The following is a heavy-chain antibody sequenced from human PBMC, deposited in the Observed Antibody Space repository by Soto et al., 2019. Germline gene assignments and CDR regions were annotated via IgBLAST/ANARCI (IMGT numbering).Heavy chain of an antibody. CDR1: GASITTYY. V-gene: IGHV4-59*01. CDR2: VYHTGST. CDR3: ARRLFGSGWTLDS. Sequence: SETLSLTCDVSGASITTYYWTWIRQAPGKGLEWIGNVYHTGSTDYNSSLKSRVTISVDTSKNQFSLNMNSVTAADTAVYYCARRLFGSGWTLDSWGQGALVTVS. J-gene: IGHJ4*02. D-gene: IGHD6-19*01.